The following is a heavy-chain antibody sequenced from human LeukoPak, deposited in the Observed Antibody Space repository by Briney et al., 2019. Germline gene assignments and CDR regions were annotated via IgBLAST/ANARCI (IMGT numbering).Heavy chain of an antibody. CDR3: AKARTIFNWFDP. CDR1: GCTFSSSA. J-gene: IGHJ5*02. Sequence: GGSLRLSCAASGCTFSSSAMSWVRQAPGKGLEWVSGISGSGGSTYYADSVKGRFTISRDNSKNTLYLQMNSLRAEDTAVYYCAKARTIFNWFDPWGQGTLVTVSS. CDR2: ISGSGGST. D-gene: IGHD3-3*01. V-gene: IGHV3-23*01.